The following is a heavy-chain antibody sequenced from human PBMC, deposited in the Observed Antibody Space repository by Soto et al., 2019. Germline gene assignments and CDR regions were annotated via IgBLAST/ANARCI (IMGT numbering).Heavy chain of an antibody. CDR2: ISNDGSTY. D-gene: IGHD3-10*01. J-gene: IGHJ6*01. CDR3: AKWARDTGDYYYYGVDV. V-gene: IGHV3-30*18. Sequence: PGGSLRLSCVGSGLNLNTFGMHWVRQTPGRGLEWMAVISNDGSTYYYADSVKGRFTISRDNSKNTLYLQMINLRPDDTGVYYCAKWARDTGDYYYYGVDVWGQGTKVTVS. CDR1: GLNLNTFG.